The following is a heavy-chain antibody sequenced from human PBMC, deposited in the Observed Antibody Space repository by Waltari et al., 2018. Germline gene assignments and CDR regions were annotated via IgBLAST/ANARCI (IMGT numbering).Heavy chain of an antibody. D-gene: IGHD1-26*01. CDR1: GDSISNFY. Sequence: QVELQESGPGLVKPSETLSLICTVSGDSISNFYWRWIRKPAGKGLEWMVRTYTSGRTKYNPSLQGRVTMSVDTAKNQISLQLTSVTAADTAMYFCARNRGPIIRGGDDYYYMDVWGKGTTVTVSS. V-gene: IGHV4-4*07. J-gene: IGHJ6*03. CDR2: TYTSGRT. CDR3: ARNRGPIIRGGDDYYYMDV.